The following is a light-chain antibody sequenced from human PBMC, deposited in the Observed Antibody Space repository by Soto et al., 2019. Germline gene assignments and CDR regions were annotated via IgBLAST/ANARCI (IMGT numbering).Light chain of an antibody. CDR2: DAS. CDR1: QSVSSN. Sequence: ELVMTQSPATLSVSPGERATLSCRASQSVSSNLAWYQQKPGQAPRLLIYDASTRAAGIPPKFSGSGSGTEFTLTISSLQSEDLAVYYCQQYNNWPGYTFGQGTKLEIK. V-gene: IGKV3-15*01. CDR3: QQYNNWPGYT. J-gene: IGKJ2*01.